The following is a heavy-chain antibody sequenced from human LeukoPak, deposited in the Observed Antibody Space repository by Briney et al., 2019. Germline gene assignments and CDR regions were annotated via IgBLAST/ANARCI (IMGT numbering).Heavy chain of an antibody. D-gene: IGHD5-24*01. CDR1: GGSINSYY. CDR3: ARARDGHINNWFDP. V-gene: IGHV4-59*01. CDR2: IYYSGST. J-gene: IGHJ5*02. Sequence: SETLSLTCTVSGGSINSYYWSWIRQPPGKGLEWIGYIYYSGSTNYNPSLKSRVTISVDTSKNQFSLKMSSVTAAGTAVYYCARARDGHINNWFDPRGQGTLVIVSS.